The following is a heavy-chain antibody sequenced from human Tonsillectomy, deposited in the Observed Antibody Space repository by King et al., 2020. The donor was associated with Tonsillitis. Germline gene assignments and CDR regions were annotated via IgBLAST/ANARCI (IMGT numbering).Heavy chain of an antibody. V-gene: IGHV1-3*01. CDR2: INAGNGDT. J-gene: IGHJ2*01. CDR3: ASAPSSLTTSRYVAL. CDR1: GYTFISYA. Sequence: VHLVQSGAEVKKPGASVKVSCKASGYTFISYAMHWVRQAPGQRLEWMGWINAGNGDTKYSQKIQGRVTITRDTSASTVYMELSSLRSEDKAVYYCASAPSSLTTSRYVALWVRGTLVPVSS. D-gene: IGHD4-17*01.